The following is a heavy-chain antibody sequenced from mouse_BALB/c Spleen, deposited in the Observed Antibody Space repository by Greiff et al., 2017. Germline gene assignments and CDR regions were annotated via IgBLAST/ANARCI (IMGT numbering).Heavy chain of an antibody. V-gene: IGHV3-2*02. CDR3: ARWGTKYCEYGGWFAY. D-gene: IGHD1-2*01. J-gene: IGHJ3*01. CDR2: ISYSGST. CDR1: GYSITSDYA. Sequence: EVMLVESGPGLVKPSQSLSLTCTVTGYSITSDYAWNWIRQFPGNKLEGMGYISYSGSTSYNPSLKSRISITRDTSKNQFFLQLNSVTTEDTATYNCARWGTKYCEYGGWFAYWGQGTLVTVSA.